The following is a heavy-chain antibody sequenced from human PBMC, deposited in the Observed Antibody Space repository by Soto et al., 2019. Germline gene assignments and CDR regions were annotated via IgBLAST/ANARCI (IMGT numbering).Heavy chain of an antibody. CDR1: GFTFSSYA. V-gene: IGHV3-23*01. D-gene: IGHD2-15*01. CDR2: VSIGGST. Sequence: DVQFLESGGGLVQPEGSLRLSCAASGFTFSSYAMGWVRQGPGKGLEWVAVVSIGGSTHYADSVRGRFTISRDNSKNTLSLQMNSLTAEDTAVYFCAKRRGAGGHFDYWGQGALVTVSS. J-gene: IGHJ4*02. CDR3: AKRRGAGGHFDY.